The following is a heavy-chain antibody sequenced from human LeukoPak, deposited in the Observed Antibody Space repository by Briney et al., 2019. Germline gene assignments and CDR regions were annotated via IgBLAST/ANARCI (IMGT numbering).Heavy chain of an antibody. CDR1: GFTFSDYY. V-gene: IGHV3-11*01. Sequence: GGSLRLSCAASGFTFSDYYMSWIRQAPGMGLEWVSYISSSAGTIYYADSVKGRFTISRDNAKNSLYLQMNSLRAEDMAVYYCARWPNYAPLYLIWGQGTMVTVSS. D-gene: IGHD5-24*01. J-gene: IGHJ3*02. CDR2: ISSSAGTI. CDR3: ARWPNYAPLYLI.